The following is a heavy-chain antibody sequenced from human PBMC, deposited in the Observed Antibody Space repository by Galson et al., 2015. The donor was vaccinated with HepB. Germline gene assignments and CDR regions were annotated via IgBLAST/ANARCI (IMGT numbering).Heavy chain of an antibody. D-gene: IGHD3-22*01. CDR1: GGTFSSYA. Sequence: SVKVSCKASGGTFSSYAISWVRQAPGQGLEWMGGIIPIFGTANYAQKFQGRVTITADESTSTAYMELSSLRSEDTAVYYCARDLHDSSGYYSAGDWYFDLWGRGTLVTVSS. J-gene: IGHJ2*01. V-gene: IGHV1-69*13. CDR3: ARDLHDSSGYYSAGDWYFDL. CDR2: IIPIFGTA.